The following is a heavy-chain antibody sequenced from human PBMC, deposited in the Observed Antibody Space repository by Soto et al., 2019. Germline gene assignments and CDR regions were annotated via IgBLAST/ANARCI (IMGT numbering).Heavy chain of an antibody. J-gene: IGHJ4*02. CDR1: GYTFTNYG. V-gene: IGHV1-18*04. CDR3: ARGPAGGLRGGVSY. Sequence: ASVKVSCKTSGYTFTNYGITWVRQAPGQGLKWMGWISAYNGDTNYAQKFQGRVIMTTDTSTTTAYMELRSLRSDDTAVYYCARGPAGGLRGGVSYWGQGTLVTVSS. CDR2: ISAYNGDT. D-gene: IGHD2-15*01.